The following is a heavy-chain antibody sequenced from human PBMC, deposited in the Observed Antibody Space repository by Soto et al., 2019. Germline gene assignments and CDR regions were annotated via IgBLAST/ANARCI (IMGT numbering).Heavy chain of an antibody. J-gene: IGHJ6*02. Sequence: GGSLRLSCAASGFKYTDFALHWVRQAPGKGLEWVAIISYDGSDKYYADSVKGRFVISRDNPKNTLYLETNSLRPEDTAVYFCARRAWDSYYAIDVWGQGTTVTVSS. CDR2: ISYDGSDK. V-gene: IGHV3-30*09. CDR3: ARRAWDSYYAIDV. D-gene: IGHD3-22*01. CDR1: GFKYTDFA.